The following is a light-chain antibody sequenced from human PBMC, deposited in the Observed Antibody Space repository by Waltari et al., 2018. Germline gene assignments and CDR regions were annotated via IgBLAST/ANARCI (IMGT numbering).Light chain of an antibody. Sequence: EIVLTQSPGTLSLSPGEGATLSCRTSQTIRTTYLAWYQQKPGQAPTLLIYGTFSRATGLPDRFTGSGSGTDFSLTISSLEAEDFATYYCQQYDISPLTFGGGTKVEIK. CDR2: GTF. J-gene: IGKJ4*01. CDR3: QQYDISPLT. V-gene: IGKV3-20*01. CDR1: QTIRTTY.